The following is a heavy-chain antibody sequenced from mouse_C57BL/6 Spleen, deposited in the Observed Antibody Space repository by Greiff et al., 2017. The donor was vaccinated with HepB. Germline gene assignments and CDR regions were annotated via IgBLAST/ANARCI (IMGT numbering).Heavy chain of an antibody. CDR2: IYPGSGNT. CDR3: ARDDYDAMDY. CDR1: GYSFTSYY. J-gene: IGHJ4*01. Sequence: LQESGPELVKPGASVKISCKASGYSFTSYYIHWVKQRPGQGLEWIGWIYPGSGNTKYNEKFKGKATLTADTSSSTAYMQLSSLTSEDSAVYYCARDDYDAMDYWGQGTSVTVSS. V-gene: IGHV1-66*01.